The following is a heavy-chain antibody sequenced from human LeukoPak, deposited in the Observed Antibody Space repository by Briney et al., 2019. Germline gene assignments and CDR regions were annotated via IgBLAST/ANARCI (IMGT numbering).Heavy chain of an antibody. D-gene: IGHD3-3*01. CDR1: GGSISSGSYY. CDR3: ARDAGYDFWSGYPGFFDY. Sequence: PSQTLSLTCTVSGGSISSGSYYWSWIRQPAGKGLEWIGRIYTSGSTNYNPSLKSRVTISVDTCKNQFSLKLSSVTAADTAVYYCARDAGYDFWSGYPGFFDYWGQGTLVTVSS. CDR2: IYTSGST. V-gene: IGHV4-61*02. J-gene: IGHJ4*02.